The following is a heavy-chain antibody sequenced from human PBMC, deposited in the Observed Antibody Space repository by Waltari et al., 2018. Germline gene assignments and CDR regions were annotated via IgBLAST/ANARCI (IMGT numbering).Heavy chain of an antibody. J-gene: IGHJ6*03. CDR1: GYTFTSYD. CDR2: MNPNSGNT. CDR3: ARGPHDSSGYYYYYYYMDV. Sequence: QVQLVQSGAAVKKPGASVQVSCKASGYTFTSYDIKWVRQATGQGLEWMGWMNPNSGNTGYAQKFQGRVTMTRNTSISTAYMELSSLRSEDTAVYYCARGPHDSSGYYYYYYYMDVWGKGTTVTVSS. V-gene: IGHV1-8*01. D-gene: IGHD3-22*01.